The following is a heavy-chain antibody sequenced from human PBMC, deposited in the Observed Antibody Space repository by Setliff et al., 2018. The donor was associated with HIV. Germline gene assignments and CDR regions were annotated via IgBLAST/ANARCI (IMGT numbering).Heavy chain of an antibody. V-gene: IGHV3-48*01. Sequence: PGGSLRLSCAASGFIFSNYDMNWVRQTPGKGLDWISYISSRGSTIYYTDSVKGRFTISRDNVKNSMYLQMNSLRAEDTAVYYCARDSLLEWSRYGCKDVWGKGTTVTVSS. D-gene: IGHD3-3*01. J-gene: IGHJ6*04. CDR1: GFIFSNYD. CDR3: ARDSLLEWSRYGCKDV. CDR2: ISSRGSTI.